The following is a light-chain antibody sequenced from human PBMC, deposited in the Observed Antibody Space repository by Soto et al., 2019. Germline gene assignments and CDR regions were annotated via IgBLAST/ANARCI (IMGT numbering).Light chain of an antibody. J-gene: IGKJ1*01. Sequence: IVLTQSPGTLSLSPGERATVSCRASQSVSSSYLAWYQQRPGQAPRLLIYGASSRATGIPDRFSGSGSGTDFTLPISRLEPEDFAVYYCQQSGSSPRTFGQGTKVEIK. V-gene: IGKV3-20*01. CDR2: GAS. CDR3: QQSGSSPRT. CDR1: QSVSSSY.